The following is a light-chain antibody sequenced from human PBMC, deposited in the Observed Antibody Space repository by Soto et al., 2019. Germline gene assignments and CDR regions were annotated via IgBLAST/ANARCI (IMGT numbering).Light chain of an antibody. CDR2: WAS. J-gene: IGKJ2*01. V-gene: IGKV4-1*01. CDR3: QQYYNIPHT. CDR1: QSVLYSSNNKNY. Sequence: DIVMTQSPDSLTLSLGERATITCKSSQSVLYSSNNKNYIAWYQQKPGQTPKLLIYWASSREPGVPDRFSGSGSGTDFTLSISSLQAEDVAAYYCQQYYNIPHTFGQGTKLEIK.